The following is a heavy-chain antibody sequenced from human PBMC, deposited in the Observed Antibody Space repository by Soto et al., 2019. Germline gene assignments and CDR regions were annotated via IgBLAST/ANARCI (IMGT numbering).Heavy chain of an antibody. CDR1: GYNFRGYW. D-gene: IGHD3-22*01. CDR3: ARPNAYFYDSRGHPSYYFDH. V-gene: IGHV5-51*01. CDR2: VYPGDSET. Sequence: GESLKISCKGSGYNFRGYWIGWVRQMPGKGLEWMGIVYPGDSETRYSPSFQGHVTISADKSTSTAYLQWNSLKTSDTAIYYCARPNAYFYDSRGHPSYYFDHWGQGTPVTVSS. J-gene: IGHJ4*02.